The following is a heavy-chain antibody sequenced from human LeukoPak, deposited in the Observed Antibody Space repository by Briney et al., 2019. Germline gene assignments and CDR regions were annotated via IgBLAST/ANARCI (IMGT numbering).Heavy chain of an antibody. D-gene: IGHD5-24*01. Sequence: SETLSLTCAVSGYSISSGYYWGWIRQPPGKGLEWIGSIYHSGSTYYNPSLKSRVTISVDTSKNQFSLKLSSVTAADTAVYYCARDRMADTGFDYWGQGTLVTVSS. CDR1: GYSISSGYY. CDR3: ARDRMADTGFDY. V-gene: IGHV4-38-2*02. J-gene: IGHJ4*02. CDR2: IYHSGST.